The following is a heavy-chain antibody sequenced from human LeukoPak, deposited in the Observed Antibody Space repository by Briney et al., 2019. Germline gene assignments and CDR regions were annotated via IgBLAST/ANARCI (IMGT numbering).Heavy chain of an antibody. CDR2: IYYSVST. D-gene: IGHD2-2*01. V-gene: IGHV4-59*01. CDR1: GGSISSYY. J-gene: IGHJ6*02. Sequence: SQTLSLTCTLSGGSISSYYWSWIRQPPGKGLEWIGYIYYSVSTNYNPSLKTRVTISVDTSKNQFSLKLSSVTAADTAVYYCARVIPVVPAAIYYYYGMDVWGQGTTVTVSS. CDR3: ARVIPVVPAAIYYYYGMDV.